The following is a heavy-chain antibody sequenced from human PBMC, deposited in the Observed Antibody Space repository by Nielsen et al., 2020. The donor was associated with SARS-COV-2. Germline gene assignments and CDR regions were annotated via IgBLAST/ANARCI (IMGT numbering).Heavy chain of an antibody. Sequence: GVSLRLSCAASGFTFNIYAMAWVRRAPGRCLQWVTGVSASGGSTYYTDSVKGRFSISRDNSKNTLFLQMHSLRVEDTAVYYCAKDGVVRGDALNLWGQGTMVTVSS. CDR2: VSASGGST. V-gene: IGHV3-23*01. CDR1: GFTFNIYA. J-gene: IGHJ3*01. D-gene: IGHD3-10*01. CDR3: AKDGVVRGDALNL.